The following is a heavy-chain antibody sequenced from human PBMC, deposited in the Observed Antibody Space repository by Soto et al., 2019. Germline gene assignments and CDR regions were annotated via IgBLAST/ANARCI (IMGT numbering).Heavy chain of an antibody. D-gene: IGHD3-3*01. CDR2: IRSTAYGGTT. CDR1: GFTFGDYA. Sequence: EVQLVESGGGLVKPGRSLRLSCTASGFTFGDYAMSWFRQAPGKGLEWVGFIRSTAYGGTTEYAASVKGRFTISRDDSKSIAYLQMNSRKTDDTAVYYCTRDREAAFDFWSGYPPADYWGQGTLVTVSS. CDR3: TRDREAAFDFWSGYPPADY. J-gene: IGHJ4*02. V-gene: IGHV3-49*05.